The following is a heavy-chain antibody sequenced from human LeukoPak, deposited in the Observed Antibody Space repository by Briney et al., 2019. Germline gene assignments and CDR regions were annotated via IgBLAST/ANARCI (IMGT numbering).Heavy chain of an antibody. Sequence: SETLPLTCTVSGGSISSGSYYWSWIRQPAGKGLEWIGRIYTSGSTNYNPSLKSRVTISVDTSKNQFSLKLSSVTAADTAVYYCARVCPNWFDPWGQGTLVTVSS. CDR2: IYTSGST. CDR3: ARVCPNWFDP. J-gene: IGHJ5*02. V-gene: IGHV4-61*02. CDR1: GGSISSGSYY.